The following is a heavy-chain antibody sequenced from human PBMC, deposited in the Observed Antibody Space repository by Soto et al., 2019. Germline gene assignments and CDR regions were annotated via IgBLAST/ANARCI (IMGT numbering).Heavy chain of an antibody. J-gene: IGHJ3*02. V-gene: IGHV4-30-2*01. CDR2: IYHSGST. CDR1: GGSISSGGYS. D-gene: IGHD2-2*02. CDR3: ARRTYCSSTSCYTYAFDI. Sequence: QLQLQESGSGLVKPSQTLSLTCAVSGGSISSGGYSWSWIRQPPGKGLEWIGYIYHSGSTYYNPSRKSRVTISVDRSKNQFSLKLTSVTAADTAVYYCARRTYCSSTSCYTYAFDIWGQGTMVTVSS.